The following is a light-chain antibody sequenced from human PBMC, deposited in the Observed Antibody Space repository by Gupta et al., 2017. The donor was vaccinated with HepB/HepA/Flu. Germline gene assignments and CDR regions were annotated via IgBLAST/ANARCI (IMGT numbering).Light chain of an antibody. J-gene: IGKJ1*01. CDR3: QQRSNWPRWT. V-gene: IGKV3-11*01. CDR2: DAS. Sequence: EIVLTQSPATLSLSPGERATLSCRASQSVGSYLAWYQQRPGQAPRLLISDASDRATGIPARFSGSGSGKDLILTISSREPEDFAVYYCQQRSNWPRWTFGQGTKVEIK. CDR1: QSVGSY.